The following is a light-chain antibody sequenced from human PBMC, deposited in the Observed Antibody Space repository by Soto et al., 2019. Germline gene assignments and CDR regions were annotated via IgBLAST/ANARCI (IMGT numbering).Light chain of an antibody. CDR1: SSDVGGYNY. J-gene: IGLJ2*01. CDR3: SSYTSSSTLSHVV. Sequence: QSALTQPASVSGSARQSITISCTGTSSDVGGYNYVSWYQQHPGKAPKRMIYDVSNRPSGVSNRFSGSKSGNTASLTISGLQAEDEADYYCSSYTSSSTLSHVVFGGGTQLTVL. V-gene: IGLV2-14*01. CDR2: DVS.